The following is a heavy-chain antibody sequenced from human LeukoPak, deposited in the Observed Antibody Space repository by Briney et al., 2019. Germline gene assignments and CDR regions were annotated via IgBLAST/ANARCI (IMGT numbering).Heavy chain of an antibody. Sequence: GGSLRLSCAASGITFSSYAMSWIRQAPGKGLEWVSYISSSGSTIYYADSVKGRFTISRDNAKNSLYLQMNSLRAEDTAVYYCARGGFGYYDILTGYSNPFDYWGQGTLVTVSS. V-gene: IGHV3-11*01. CDR2: ISSSGSTI. CDR3: ARGGFGYYDILTGYSNPFDY. J-gene: IGHJ4*02. CDR1: GITFSSYA. D-gene: IGHD3-9*01.